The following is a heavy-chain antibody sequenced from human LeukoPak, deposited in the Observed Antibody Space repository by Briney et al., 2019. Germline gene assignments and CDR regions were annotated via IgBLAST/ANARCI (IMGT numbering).Heavy chain of an antibody. J-gene: IGHJ6*02. D-gene: IGHD3-10*01. CDR1: GGSFSGYY. V-gene: IGHV4-34*01. CDR2: INHSGST. CDR3: ARARITMVRGAPPPYYYYGMDV. Sequence: SETLSLTCAVYGGSFSGYYWSWIRQPPGKGLEWIGKINHSGSTNYNPSLKSRVTISVDTSKNQFSLKLSSVTAADTAVYYCARARITMVRGAPPPYYYYGMDVWGQGTTVTVSS.